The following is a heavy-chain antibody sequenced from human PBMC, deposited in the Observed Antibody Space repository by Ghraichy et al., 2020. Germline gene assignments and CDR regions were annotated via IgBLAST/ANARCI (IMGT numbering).Heavy chain of an antibody. CDR3: ARAEGSGSYYKAKIRFDY. Sequence: SETLSLTCTVSGGSISSYYWSWIRQPPGKGLEWIGYIYYSGSTYYNPSLKSRVTISVDTSKNQFSLKLSSVTAADTAVYYCARAEGSGSYYKAKIRFDYWGQGTLVTVSS. CDR2: IYYSGST. V-gene: IGHV4-59*01. CDR1: GGSISSYY. D-gene: IGHD3-10*01. J-gene: IGHJ4*02.